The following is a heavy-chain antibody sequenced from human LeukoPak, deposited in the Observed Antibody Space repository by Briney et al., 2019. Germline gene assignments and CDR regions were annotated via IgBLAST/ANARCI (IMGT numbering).Heavy chain of an antibody. V-gene: IGHV3-23*01. D-gene: IGHD4-23*01. J-gene: IGHJ4*02. Sequence: GGSLRLSCAASGFTFSSNTMSWVHQAPGKGLEWVSVISGSGGNTYYADSVKGRFTISRDNSKNTLYLQMNSLRPEDTAVYYCAKASGGNVVYWGQGTLVTVSS. CDR3: AKASGGNVVY. CDR1: GFTFSSNT. CDR2: ISGSGGNT.